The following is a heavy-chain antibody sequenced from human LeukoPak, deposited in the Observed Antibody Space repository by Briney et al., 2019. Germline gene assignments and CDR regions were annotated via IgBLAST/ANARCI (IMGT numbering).Heavy chain of an antibody. Sequence: GASVKVSCKASGYTFTGYYMHWVRQAPGQGLEWMGWINPNSGGTNYAQKFQGRVTMARDTSISTAYMELSRLRSDDTAVYYCARVDGGSWYDYVWGSYRYTGSNYFDYWGQGTLVTVSS. CDR2: INPNSGGT. J-gene: IGHJ4*02. V-gene: IGHV1-2*02. CDR3: ARVDGGSWYDYVWGSYRYTGSNYFDY. D-gene: IGHD3-16*02. CDR1: GYTFTGYY.